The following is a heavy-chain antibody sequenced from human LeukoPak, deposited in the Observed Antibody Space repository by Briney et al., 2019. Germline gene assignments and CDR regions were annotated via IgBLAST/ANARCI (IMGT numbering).Heavy chain of an antibody. Sequence: PGGSLRLSCAAPGFTFSSYAMSWVRQAPGKGLEWVSAISGSGGSTYYADSVKGQFTISRDNSKNTLYLQMNSLRAEDTAVYYCAKAGPGIAVAAPDYYYYGMDVWGQGTAVTVSS. CDR3: AKAGPGIAVAAPDYYYYGMDV. D-gene: IGHD6-19*01. V-gene: IGHV3-23*01. CDR2: ISGSGGST. J-gene: IGHJ6*02. CDR1: GFTFSSYA.